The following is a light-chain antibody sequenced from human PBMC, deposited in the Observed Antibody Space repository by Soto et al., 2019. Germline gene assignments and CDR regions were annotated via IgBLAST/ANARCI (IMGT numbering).Light chain of an antibody. J-gene: IGKJ2*01. CDR3: QQYASSPHT. V-gene: IGKV3-20*01. Sequence: EIVLTQSPVTLSLSPGESATLSCRASQSVSSSQVAWYQQKPGQAPRLLIYGASSRATGIPDRFSGIGSGTDFTLTINRLEPEDFAVYYCQQYASSPHTFGQGTKLEIK. CDR2: GAS. CDR1: QSVSSSQ.